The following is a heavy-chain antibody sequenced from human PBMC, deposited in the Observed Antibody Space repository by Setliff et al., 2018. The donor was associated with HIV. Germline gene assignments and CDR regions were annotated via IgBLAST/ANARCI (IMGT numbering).Heavy chain of an antibody. J-gene: IGHJ4*02. CDR1: GASISNYW. Sequence: SETLSLTCTVSGASISNYWWTWMRQPPGKELEYLGSIHHSGSTYYSPSLKSRVTISVDTSRNQFSLRLKYVTPADTAVYFRAKQPGGHSFFDSWGQGTLVTVSS. CDR3: AKQPGGHSFFDS. CDR2: IHHSGST. D-gene: IGHD2-21*01. V-gene: IGHV4-59*01.